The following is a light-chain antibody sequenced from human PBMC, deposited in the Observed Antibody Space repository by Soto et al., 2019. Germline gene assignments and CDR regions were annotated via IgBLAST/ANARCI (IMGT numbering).Light chain of an antibody. Sequence: EIGLTQSPGTLSLSPGERATLSCGASQSVTINYLAWYQQKPGQAPRLLIFGASIRVTGIPDRFIGSGSGTDFTLTISRLEPEDFAVYYCQHYVTSLTPCGQATKVDI. J-gene: IGKJ1*01. CDR3: QHYVTSLTP. V-gene: IGKV3-20*01. CDR2: GAS. CDR1: QSVTINY.